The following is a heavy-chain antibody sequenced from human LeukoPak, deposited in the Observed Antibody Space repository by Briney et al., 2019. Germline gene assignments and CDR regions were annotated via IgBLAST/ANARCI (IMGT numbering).Heavy chain of an antibody. D-gene: IGHD3-3*01. Sequence: GGSLRLSCAASGLTFSSYGMHWVRQAPGKGLEWVAFIRYDGSNKYYADSVKGRFTISRDNSKNTLYLQMNSLRAEDTAVYYCAKDSRLEWLSFDYWGQGTLVTVSS. J-gene: IGHJ4*02. CDR2: IRYDGSNK. CDR1: GLTFSSYG. V-gene: IGHV3-30*02. CDR3: AKDSRLEWLSFDY.